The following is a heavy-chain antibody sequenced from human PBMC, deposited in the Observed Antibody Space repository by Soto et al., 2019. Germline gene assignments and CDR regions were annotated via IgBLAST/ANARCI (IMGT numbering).Heavy chain of an antibody. J-gene: IGHJ4*02. V-gene: IGHV3-74*01. CDR3: VRTSLVVAAATREDY. D-gene: IGHD2-15*01. CDR2: INSDGSST. CDR1: GFTFSSYW. Sequence: HPVGSLRLSCAASGFTFSSYWMHWVRQAPGKGLVWVSRINSDGSSTSYADSVKGRFTISRDNAKNTLYLQMNSLRAEDTAVYYCVRTSLVVAAATREDYWGQGTLVTVSS.